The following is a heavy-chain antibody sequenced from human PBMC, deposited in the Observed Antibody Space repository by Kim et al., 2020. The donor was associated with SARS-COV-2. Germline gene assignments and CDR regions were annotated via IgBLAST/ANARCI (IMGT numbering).Heavy chain of an antibody. Sequence: SETLSLTCAVSGGSISSGGYSWSWIRQPPGKGLEWIGYIYHSGSTYYNPSLQSRVTISVDRSKNQFSLKLSSVTAADTAVYYCASTIFGTMDVWGQGTTVTVSS. V-gene: IGHV4-30-2*01. CDR1: GGSISSGGYS. D-gene: IGHD3-3*01. J-gene: IGHJ6*02. CDR3: ASTIFGTMDV. CDR2: IYHSGST.